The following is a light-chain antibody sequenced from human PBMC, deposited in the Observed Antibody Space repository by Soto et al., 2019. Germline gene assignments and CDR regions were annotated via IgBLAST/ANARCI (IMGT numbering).Light chain of an antibody. CDR2: GAS. CDR3: QHYGSSPRGT. CDR1: QSVSSHY. Sequence: IVLTQSPGTLSLSPGERATLSCWASQSVSSHYLAWYQQKPGQAPRLLSYGASSRATGISDRFSGSGSGTDFTLTISRLEPEDFAVYYCQHYGSSPRGTFGQGTKVEI. V-gene: IGKV3-20*01. J-gene: IGKJ1*01.